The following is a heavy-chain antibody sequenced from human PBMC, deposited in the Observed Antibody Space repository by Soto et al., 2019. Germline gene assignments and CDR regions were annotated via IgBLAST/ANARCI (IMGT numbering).Heavy chain of an antibody. Sequence: GGSLRLSCAVSGLTFNDYYMNWIRQAPGKGLEWISYISSGSSTIYYADSVKGRFTVSRDNAKYSLYLQMNSLRAEDTAVYYCARGYNWRSDYWGRGTLVTVSS. J-gene: IGHJ4*02. CDR3: ARGYNWRSDY. V-gene: IGHV3-11*01. D-gene: IGHD1-20*01. CDR2: ISSGSSTI. CDR1: GLTFNDYY.